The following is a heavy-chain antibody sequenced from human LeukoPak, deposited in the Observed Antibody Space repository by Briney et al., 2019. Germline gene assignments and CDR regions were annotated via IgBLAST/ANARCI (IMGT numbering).Heavy chain of an antibody. D-gene: IGHD3-22*01. V-gene: IGHV4-30-4*01. J-gene: IGHJ4*02. CDR1: GNSIGSGDYY. CDR2: IYHSGST. CDR3: ARGPDSSGYYYFDY. Sequence: PSETLSLTCIVSGNSIGSGDYYWSWIRQPPGKGLEWIGYIYHSGSTHFNPSLKSRVTISVDTSKNQFSLKLSSVTAADTAVYFCARGPDSSGYYYFDYWGQGTLVTVSS.